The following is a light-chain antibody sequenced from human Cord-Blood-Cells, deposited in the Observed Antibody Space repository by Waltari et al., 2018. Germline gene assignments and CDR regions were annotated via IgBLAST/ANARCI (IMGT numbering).Light chain of an antibody. CDR1: SSDVGGCNY. V-gene: IGLV2-14*01. CDR2: DVS. J-gene: IGLJ1*01. Sequence: QSALTQPASVSGSPGQSITISCTRTSSDVGGCNYVPWYQQHPGKAPKLMIYDVSNRPSGVSNLFSGSKSGNTASLTISGLQAEDEADYYCSSYTSSSTYVFGTGTKVTVL. CDR3: SSYTSSSTYV.